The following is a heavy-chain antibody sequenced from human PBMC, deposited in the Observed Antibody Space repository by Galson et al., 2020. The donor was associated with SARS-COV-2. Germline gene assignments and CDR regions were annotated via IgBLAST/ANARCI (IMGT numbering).Heavy chain of an antibody. J-gene: IGHJ3*02. CDR2: INPNSGGT. CDR1: GYTFSSYG. D-gene: IGHD5-18*01. V-gene: IGHV1-2*02. CDR3: ARDGTAMVTNGFDI. Sequence: ASVKVSCKASGYTFSSYGITWMRQAPGQGLEWMGWINPNSGGTNYAQKFQGRVTMTRDTSISIAYMELSRLRSDDTAVYYCARDGTAMVTNGFDIWGQGTMVTVSS.